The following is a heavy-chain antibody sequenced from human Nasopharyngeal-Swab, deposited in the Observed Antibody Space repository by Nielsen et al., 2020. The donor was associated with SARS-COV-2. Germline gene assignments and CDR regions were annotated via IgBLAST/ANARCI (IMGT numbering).Heavy chain of an antibody. CDR1: GFTFNTYN. J-gene: IGHJ6*02. CDR3: ARDFGLNYDTYAMDV. Sequence: GGSLRLSCAASGFTFNTYNMNWVRQAPGRGLEWVSSISSSSRYIYYADSLKGRFTISRDNAKNSLYLQVNSLRAEDTAVYYCARDFGLNYDTYAMDVWGQGTTVTVSS. D-gene: IGHD3-3*01. CDR2: ISSSSRYI. V-gene: IGHV3-21*01.